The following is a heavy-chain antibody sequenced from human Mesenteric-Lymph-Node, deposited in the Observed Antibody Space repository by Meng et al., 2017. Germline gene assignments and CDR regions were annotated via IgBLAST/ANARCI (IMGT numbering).Heavy chain of an antibody. CDR2: INHSGST. Sequence: QWQLQEWGSGLLKPSETRSLPCAVYGGCFSGYYWSWIRQPPGKGLEWIGEINHSGSTNYHPSLKSRVTISVDTSKNQFSLKLSSVTAADTAVYYCARRPTGIDYWGQGTLVTVSS. CDR1: GGCFSGYY. J-gene: IGHJ4*02. CDR3: ARRPTGIDY. V-gene: IGHV4-34*01. D-gene: IGHD2-8*02.